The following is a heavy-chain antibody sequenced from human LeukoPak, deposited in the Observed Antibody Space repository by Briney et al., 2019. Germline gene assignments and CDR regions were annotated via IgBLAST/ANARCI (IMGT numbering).Heavy chain of an antibody. D-gene: IGHD2-2*02. CDR3: ARVRFPYFVVVPAAIAVAFDI. J-gene: IGHJ3*02. V-gene: IGHV3-23*01. CDR2: ISGSGGST. Sequence: GSLRLSCAASGFTFSSYAMSWVRQAPGKGLEWVSAISGSGGSTYYADSVKGRFTISRDNSKNTLYLQMNSLRAEDTAVYYCARVRFPYFVVVPAAIAVAFDIWGQGTMVTVSS. CDR1: GFTFSSYA.